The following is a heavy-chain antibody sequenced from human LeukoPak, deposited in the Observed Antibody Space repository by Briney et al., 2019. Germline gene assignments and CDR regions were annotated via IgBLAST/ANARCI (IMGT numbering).Heavy chain of an antibody. V-gene: IGHV4-39*07. CDR1: GGSISSSSYY. D-gene: IGHD6-13*01. J-gene: IGHJ5*02. CDR2: IYSNGNIH. CDR3: ARISSSWQKRNWFDP. Sequence: SETLSLTCTVSGGSISSSSYYWNWIRQPPEKRLEWIGNIYSNGNIHSYNPSLKSRVTISLDTSKNQFSLRMTSVTAADTAVYYCARISSSWQKRNWFDPWGQGTLVTVSS.